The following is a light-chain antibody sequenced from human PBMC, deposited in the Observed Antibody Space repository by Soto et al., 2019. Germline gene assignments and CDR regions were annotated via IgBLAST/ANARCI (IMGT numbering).Light chain of an antibody. J-gene: IGLJ2*01. CDR1: SSDVGAYNY. CDR3: ISYTANSLL. V-gene: IGLV2-14*03. CDR2: DVS. Sequence: QSALTQPASVSGSPGQSITISCTGTSSDVGAYNYVSWYQQHPGKAPKLMIYDVSIRPSGVSTRFSGSKSGNTASLTISGLQAEDEAAYYCISYTANSLLFGGGTKVTVL.